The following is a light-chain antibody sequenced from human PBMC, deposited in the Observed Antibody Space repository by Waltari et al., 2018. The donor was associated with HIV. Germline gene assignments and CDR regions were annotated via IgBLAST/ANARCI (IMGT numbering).Light chain of an antibody. Sequence: EILMTQSPATLSASPGERVTLSCRASQRIGNDLAWYLQKPGQAPRLLMYDVSTRATGVPARFSGSGSATEFTLTISSLQSEDFAVYYCQQYWMSPPYTFGRGTKLEIK. V-gene: IGKV3-15*01. J-gene: IGKJ2*01. CDR1: QRIGND. CDR2: DVS. CDR3: QQYWMSPPYT.